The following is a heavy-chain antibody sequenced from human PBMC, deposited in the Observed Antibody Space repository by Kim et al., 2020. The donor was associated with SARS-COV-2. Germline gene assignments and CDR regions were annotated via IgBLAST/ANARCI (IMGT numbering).Heavy chain of an antibody. CDR1: GGSISSSSYY. V-gene: IGHV4-39*01. CDR2: IYYSGST. CDR3: AHNYPYSYGFRGSWYFDL. D-gene: IGHD5-18*01. J-gene: IGHJ2*01. Sequence: SETLSLTCTVSGGSISSSSYYWGWIRQPPGKGLEWIGSIYYSGSTYYNPSLKSRVTISVDTSKNQFSLKLSSVTAADTAVYYCAHNYPYSYGFRGSWYFDLWGRGTLVTVSS.